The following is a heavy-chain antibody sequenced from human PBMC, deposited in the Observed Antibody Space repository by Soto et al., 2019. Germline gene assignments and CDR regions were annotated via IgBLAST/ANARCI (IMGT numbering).Heavy chain of an antibody. CDR1: GFTLSSYG. CDR2: IWYDGSNK. Sequence: GGALRPSRAASGFTLSSYGLHRGRPAPGKGLEWVAVIWYDGSNKYYADSVKGRFTISRDNSKSTLYLQMNSLRAEDTALYYCAKGRSYYYYYGVDVWGQGTTVTVSS. CDR3: AKGRSYYYYYGVDV. V-gene: IGHV3-33*06. J-gene: IGHJ6*02.